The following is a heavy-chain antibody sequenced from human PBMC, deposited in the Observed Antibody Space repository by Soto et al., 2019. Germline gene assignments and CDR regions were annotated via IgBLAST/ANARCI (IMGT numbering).Heavy chain of an antibody. CDR2: INAGNGNT. CDR3: ARGVVNCFSPICYRIQPAWFAP. D-gene: IGHD2-2*01. J-gene: IGHJ5*02. Sequence: ASVKVSCKASGYTFTSYAIHWVRQAPGQSLEWMGWINAGNGNTKSSEKFQGRVTISRATSASTGYLELSRLTSEDTAVYFCARGVVNCFSPICYRIQPAWFAPGGQGPLAPAPS. CDR1: GYTFTSYA. V-gene: IGHV1-3*01.